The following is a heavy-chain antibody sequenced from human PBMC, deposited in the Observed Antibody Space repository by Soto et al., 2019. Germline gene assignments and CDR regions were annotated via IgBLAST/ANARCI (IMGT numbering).Heavy chain of an antibody. Sequence: SETLSLTCTVSGGSISSSSYYWGWIRQPPGKGLEWIGSIYYSGSTYYNPSLKSRVTISVDTSKNQFSLKLSSVTAADTAVYYCVRLDSPYYYCMDVWGQGTTVTVSS. CDR2: IYYSGST. J-gene: IGHJ6*02. CDR3: VRLDSPYYYCMDV. V-gene: IGHV4-39*01. CDR1: GGSISSSSYY.